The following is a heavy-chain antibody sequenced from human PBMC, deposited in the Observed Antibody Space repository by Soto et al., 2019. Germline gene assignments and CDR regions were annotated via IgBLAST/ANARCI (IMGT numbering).Heavy chain of an antibody. V-gene: IGHV4-31*03. CDR1: GGSISSGGYY. Sequence: PSETLSLTCTVSGGSISSGGYYWSWIRQHPGKGLEWIGYIYYSGGTYYNPSLKSRVTISVDTSKNQFSLKLSSVTAADTAVYYCARTSTVTTTPYFDYWGQGTLVTVSS. J-gene: IGHJ4*02. D-gene: IGHD4-17*01. CDR2: IYYSGGT. CDR3: ARTSTVTTTPYFDY.